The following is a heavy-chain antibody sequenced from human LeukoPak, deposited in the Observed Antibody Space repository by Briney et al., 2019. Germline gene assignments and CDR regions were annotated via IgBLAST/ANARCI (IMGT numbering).Heavy chain of an antibody. V-gene: IGHV3-74*01. Sequence: GGSLRLSCAASGFTFSSYSMNWVRQAPGKGLVWVSRISPTGSTTSYADSVKGRFTVSRDNAKNTLYLQVNNLRAEDTAVYYCARGPNSNWSGLDFWGQGTLLTVSS. CDR3: ARGPNSNWSGLDF. CDR2: ISPTGSTT. CDR1: GFTFSSYS. D-gene: IGHD6-6*01. J-gene: IGHJ4*02.